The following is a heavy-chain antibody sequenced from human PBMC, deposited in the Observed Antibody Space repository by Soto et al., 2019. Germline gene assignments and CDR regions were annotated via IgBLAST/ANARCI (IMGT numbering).Heavy chain of an antibody. CDR3: ARGVAHPSYYYYGMDV. CDR1: GGTFSSYA. Sequence: SVKVSCKASGGTFSSYAISWVRQAPGQGLEWMGGIIPIFGTANYAQKFQGRVTITADESTSTAYMELSSLRSEDTAVYYCARGVAHPSYYYYGMDVWGQGTTVTVSS. V-gene: IGHV1-69*13. D-gene: IGHD2-15*01. CDR2: IIPIFGTA. J-gene: IGHJ6*02.